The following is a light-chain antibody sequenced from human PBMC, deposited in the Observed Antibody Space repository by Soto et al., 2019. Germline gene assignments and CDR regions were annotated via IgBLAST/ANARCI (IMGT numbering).Light chain of an antibody. CDR1: QALSNY. V-gene: IGKV1-9*01. CDR2: SAS. J-gene: IGKJ4*01. Sequence: DIQLTQSPSVLSAFVGDTVTITCRASQALSNYLAWYQQKPGKAPDLLIYSASTLQSGVPSRFSGSGSGTEFSLTIRALQPEDFATYYCQQLSRYPLTFGGGTKVDIK. CDR3: QQLSRYPLT.